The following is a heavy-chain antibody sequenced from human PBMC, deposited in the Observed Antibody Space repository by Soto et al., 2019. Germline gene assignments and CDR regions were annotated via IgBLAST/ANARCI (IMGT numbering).Heavy chain of an antibody. D-gene: IGHD2-15*01. V-gene: IGHV1-69*13. Sequence: SVKVSCKASGGTFSSYAISWVRQAPGQGLEWMGGIIPIFGTANYAQKFQGRVTITADESTSTAYMKLSSLRSEDTAVYYCARGMRWPRETTDAFDIWGQGTMVTVSS. CDR3: ARGMRWPRETTDAFDI. CDR2: IIPIFGTA. J-gene: IGHJ3*02. CDR1: GGTFSSYA.